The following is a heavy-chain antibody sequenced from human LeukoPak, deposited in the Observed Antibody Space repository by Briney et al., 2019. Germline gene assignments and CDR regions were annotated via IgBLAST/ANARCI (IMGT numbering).Heavy chain of an antibody. CDR1: GGSISSSSYY. Sequence: SETLSLTCTVSGGSISSSSYYWGWIRQPPGKGLEWIGSIYYSGSTYYNPSLKSRVTISVDTSKNQFSLKLSSVTAADTAVYYCARAISEHADYDYVWGTTDYWGQGTLVTVSS. V-gene: IGHV4-39*07. D-gene: IGHD3-16*01. CDR3: ARAISEHADYDYVWGTTDY. CDR2: IYYSGST. J-gene: IGHJ4*02.